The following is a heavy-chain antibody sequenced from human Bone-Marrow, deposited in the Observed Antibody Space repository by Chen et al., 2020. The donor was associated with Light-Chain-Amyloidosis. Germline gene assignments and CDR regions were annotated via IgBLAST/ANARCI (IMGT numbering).Heavy chain of an antibody. Sequence: EVQLVESGGGVVQPGGSLRLSCATSGFNFSSFGMSWVRQAPGKGLEWVSTVSGSTASTYDAVAVTGRFIISRDNSKSTLYLQLNSLSAGDTAVYFCTRKGGYFDFWGQGSLVTVSS. CDR1: GFNFSSFG. V-gene: IGHV3-23*04. J-gene: IGHJ4*02. CDR2: VSGSTAST. CDR3: TRKGGYFDF. D-gene: IGHD3-22*01.